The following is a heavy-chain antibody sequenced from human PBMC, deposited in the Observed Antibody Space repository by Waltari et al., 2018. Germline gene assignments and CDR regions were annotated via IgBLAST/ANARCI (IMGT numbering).Heavy chain of an antibody. J-gene: IGHJ4*02. Sequence: EVQLVESGGGLVQPGGSLRLSCAASGFTFSSYRMPWVRQAPGRGRDWGAQRKHDGSAKYYVDSVKCRFTISRDNAKNSLYLQMNSLRAEDTAVFYCARGGAYSGGDYWGQGTLVTVSS. CDR1: GFTFSSYR. CDR2: RKHDGSAK. D-gene: IGHD2-15*01. CDR3: ARGGAYSGGDY. V-gene: IGHV3-7*01.